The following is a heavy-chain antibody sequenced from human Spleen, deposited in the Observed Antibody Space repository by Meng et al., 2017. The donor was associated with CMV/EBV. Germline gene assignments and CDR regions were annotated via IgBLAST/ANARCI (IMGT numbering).Heavy chain of an antibody. CDR1: GFTFGSYA. CDR2: ISGSGGST. D-gene: IGHD3-22*01. CDR3: ARVMTVVVYDAFDI. J-gene: IGHJ3*02. Sequence: GESLKISCAASGFTFGSYAMHWVRQAPGKGLEWVSAISGSGGSTYYADSVKGRFTISRDNAKNSLYLQMNSLRAEDTAVYYCARVMTVVVYDAFDIWGQGTMVTVSS. V-gene: IGHV3-21*01.